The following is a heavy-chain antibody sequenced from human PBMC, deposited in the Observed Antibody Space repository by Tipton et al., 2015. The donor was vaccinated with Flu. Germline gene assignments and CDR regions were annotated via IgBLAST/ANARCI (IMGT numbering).Heavy chain of an antibody. J-gene: IGHJ4*02. V-gene: IGHV3-7*03. CDR3: VKAIAAAGSH. CDR1: GFTFRNYW. CDR2: IKRDGSEK. Sequence: SLRLSCAVSGFTFRNYWMTWVRQAPGKGLEWVANIKRDGSEKYYVDSVKGRFTISRDNAKNSVYLQMNSLRAEDTAVYYCVKAIAAAGSHWGQGTLVTVSS. D-gene: IGHD6-25*01.